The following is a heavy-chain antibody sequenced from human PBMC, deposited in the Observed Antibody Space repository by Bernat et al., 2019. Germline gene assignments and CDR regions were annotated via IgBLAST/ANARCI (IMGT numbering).Heavy chain of an antibody. CDR3: ARLGSRWSFDY. CDR1: GFTFSSYG. D-gene: IGHD6-13*01. V-gene: IGHV3-33*01. J-gene: IGHJ4*02. CDR2: IWYDGSNK. Sequence: QVQLVESGGGVVQPERSLRLSCAASGFTFSSYGMLWVRQAPGKGLEWVAIIWYDGSNKYYVDSVKGRFTISRDSSKNTVYLQMNSLRAEDTAVYYCARLGSRWSFDYRGQGTLVTVSS.